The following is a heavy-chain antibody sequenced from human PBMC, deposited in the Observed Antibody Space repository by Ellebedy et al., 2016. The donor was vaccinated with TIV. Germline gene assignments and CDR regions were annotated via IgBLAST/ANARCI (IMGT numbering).Heavy chain of an antibody. J-gene: IGHJ5*02. CDR2: INPNSGGT. Sequence: AASVKVSCKASGYIFTGYYMHWVRQAPGQGLEWMGWINPNSGGTNYAQKFQGRVTMTRDTSISTAYMELSRLRSDDTAVYYCARGAGSSSYAKYNWFDPWGQGTLVTVSS. CDR1: GYIFTGYY. CDR3: ARGAGSSSYAKYNWFDP. V-gene: IGHV1-2*02. D-gene: IGHD6-13*01.